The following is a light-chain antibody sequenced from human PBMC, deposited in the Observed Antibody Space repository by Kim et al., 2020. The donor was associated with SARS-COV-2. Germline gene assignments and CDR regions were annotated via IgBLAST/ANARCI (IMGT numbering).Light chain of an antibody. CDR3: QQYGGSPLT. CDR2: DAS. CDR1: QSVISSY. Sequence: SPGERGTLACRASQSVISSYLAWYQQRPGQAPRLLIYDASSRATGIPDRFSDSGSGTDFTLTISGLETEDFAVYYCQQYGGSPLTFGGGTKVDIK. J-gene: IGKJ4*01. V-gene: IGKV3-20*01.